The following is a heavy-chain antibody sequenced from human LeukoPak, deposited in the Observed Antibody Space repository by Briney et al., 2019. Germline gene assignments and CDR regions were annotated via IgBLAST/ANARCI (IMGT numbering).Heavy chain of an antibody. CDR2: ISSSSSTI. CDR1: GFTFSSYS. J-gene: IGHJ4*02. D-gene: IGHD3-10*01. CDR3: ARDPTAGFGELSPYDY. V-gene: IGHV3-48*04. Sequence: GGSLRLSCAASGFTFSSYSMNWVRQAPGKGLEWVSYISSSSSTIYYADSVKGRFTISRDNAKNSLYLQMNSLRAEDTAVYYCARDPTAGFGELSPYDYWGQGTLVIVSS.